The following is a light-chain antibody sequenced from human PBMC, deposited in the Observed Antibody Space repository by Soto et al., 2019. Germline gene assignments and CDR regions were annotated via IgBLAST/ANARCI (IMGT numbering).Light chain of an antibody. CDR1: TSNLGGNT. V-gene: IGLV1-44*01. CDR2: TNN. Sequence: QSVLTQPPSVSGTPGHKVSISCSGSTSNLGGNTVNWYQQHPGTAPKLLIYTNNQRPSGVPDRFSGSKSGTSASLAISGLRSEDEADFYCAAWDDSLNAVVFGGGTKLTVL. J-gene: IGLJ2*01. CDR3: AAWDDSLNAVV.